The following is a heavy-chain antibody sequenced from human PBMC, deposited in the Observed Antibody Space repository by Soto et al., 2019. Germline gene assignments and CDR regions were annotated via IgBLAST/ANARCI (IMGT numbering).Heavy chain of an antibody. J-gene: IGHJ6*02. CDR2: ISSSSSTK. D-gene: IGHD1-26*01. CDR3: ARQGGGSWAYGMDV. Sequence: GGSLRLSCAASGFTFSIYSMNWVRQAPGKGLEWVSYISSSSSTKYSADSVKGRFTISKGNAKNSLYLQMNSLRDEDTAVYYCARQGGGSWAYGMDVWGQGTTVTVSS. V-gene: IGHV3-48*02. CDR1: GFTFSIYS.